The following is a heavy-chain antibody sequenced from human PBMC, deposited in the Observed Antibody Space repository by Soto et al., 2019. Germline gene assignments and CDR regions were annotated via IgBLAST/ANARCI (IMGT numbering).Heavy chain of an antibody. CDR2: ISYDGSNK. Sequence: HPGGSLRLSCAASGFTFSSYAMHWVRQAPGKGLEWVAVISYDGSNKYYADSVKGRFTISRDNSKNTLYLQMNSLRAEDTAVYYCACPSGYDYVHPFDYWGQGTLVTVSS. V-gene: IGHV3-30-3*01. CDR1: GFTFSSYA. D-gene: IGHD5-12*01. J-gene: IGHJ4*02. CDR3: ACPSGYDYVHPFDY.